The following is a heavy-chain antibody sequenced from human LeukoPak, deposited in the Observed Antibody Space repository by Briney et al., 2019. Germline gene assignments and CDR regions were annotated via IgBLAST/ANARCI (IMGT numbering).Heavy chain of an antibody. CDR1: GFTLSSYQ. CDR2: ISSGSRTI. D-gene: IGHD3-22*01. CDR3: ARLEYYYDSGGYYYFDC. V-gene: IGHV3-48*02. J-gene: IGHJ4*02. Sequence: PGGSLRLSCVASGFTLSSYQMNWVRQAPGKGLEWVSDISSGSRTISYADSVKGRFTISRDNAKNSLYLQMNSLRDEDTAVYYCARLEYYYDSGGYYYFDCWGQGTLVTVSS.